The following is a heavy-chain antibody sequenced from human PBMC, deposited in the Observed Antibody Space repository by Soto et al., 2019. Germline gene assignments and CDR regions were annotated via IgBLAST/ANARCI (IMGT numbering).Heavy chain of an antibody. CDR1: GYTFTSYG. CDR3: ARDNIVATNLAGYNWFDP. CDR2: ISAYNGNT. Sequence: QVQLVQSGAEVKKPGASVKVSCKASGYTFTSYGISWVRQAPGQGLEWMGWISAYNGNTNYAQKLQGRVTMTTDTSTSKGYMELRSVRSYDTAVYYFARDNIVATNLAGYNWFDPWGQGTLDTVSS. V-gene: IGHV1-18*04. D-gene: IGHD5-12*01. J-gene: IGHJ5*02.